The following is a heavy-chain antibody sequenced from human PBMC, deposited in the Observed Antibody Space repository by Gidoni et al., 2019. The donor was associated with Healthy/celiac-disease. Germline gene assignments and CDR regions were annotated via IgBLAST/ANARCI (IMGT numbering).Heavy chain of an antibody. CDR2: ISYDGSNK. CDR3: AKILGELFDAFDI. CDR1: GFTFSSYG. Sequence: QVQLVESGGGLVQPGRSLRLSCAASGFTFSSYGMHWVRQAPGKGLDRVAVISYDGSNKYYADAVKGRFTISRDNSKNTLYLQMNSLRAEDTAVYYCAKILGELFDAFDIWGQGTMVTVSS. D-gene: IGHD1-7*01. J-gene: IGHJ3*02. V-gene: IGHV3-30*18.